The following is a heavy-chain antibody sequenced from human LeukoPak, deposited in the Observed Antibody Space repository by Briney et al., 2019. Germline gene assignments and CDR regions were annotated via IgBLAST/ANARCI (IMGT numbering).Heavy chain of an antibody. Sequence: GGSLRLSCAASGFTFSNFWMHWVRQAPGKGLEWVSGISGSGGYTYYADSVKGRFTISRDNSRNTLYLQMNSLRAEDTAVYYCAKGIFSGDYGAFEFWGQGTLVTVSS. CDR2: ISGSGGYT. CDR1: GFTFSNFW. D-gene: IGHD4-17*01. CDR3: AKGIFSGDYGAFEF. J-gene: IGHJ4*02. V-gene: IGHV3-23*01.